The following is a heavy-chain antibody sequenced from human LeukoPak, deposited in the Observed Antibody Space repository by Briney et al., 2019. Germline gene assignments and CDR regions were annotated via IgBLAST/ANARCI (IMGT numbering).Heavy chain of an antibody. Sequence: PSETLSLTCTVSGGSISSYYWSWIRQPAGKGLEWIGRIYTSGSTNYNPSLKSRVTMSVDTSKNQFSLKLSSVTAADTAVYYCARDLPSPDGSLFDYWGQGTLVTVSS. V-gene: IGHV4-4*07. J-gene: IGHJ4*02. CDR2: IYTSGST. CDR3: ARDLPSPDGSLFDY. CDR1: GGSISSYY. D-gene: IGHD1-14*01.